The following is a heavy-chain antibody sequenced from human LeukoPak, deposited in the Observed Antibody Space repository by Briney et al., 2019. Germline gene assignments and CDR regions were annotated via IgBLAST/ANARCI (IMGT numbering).Heavy chain of an antibody. CDR1: GFTFSSYE. Sequence: GGSLRLSCAASGFTFSSYEMNWVRQAPGKGLEWVSYISSSGSTIYYADSVKGRFTISRDNAKNSLYLQMNSLRAEDTAVYYCARVGYSSSWYYYYYYMDVWGKGTTVTISS. V-gene: IGHV3-48*03. J-gene: IGHJ6*03. CDR2: ISSSGSTI. CDR3: ARVGYSSSWYYYYYYMDV. D-gene: IGHD6-13*01.